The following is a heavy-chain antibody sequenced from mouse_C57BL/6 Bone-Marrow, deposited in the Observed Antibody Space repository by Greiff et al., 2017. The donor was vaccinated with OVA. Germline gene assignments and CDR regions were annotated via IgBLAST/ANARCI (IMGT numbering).Heavy chain of an antibody. D-gene: IGHD1-1*01. V-gene: IGHV1-59*01. CDR2: IDPSDSYT. CDR1: GYTFTSYW. Sequence: QVQLKQPGAELVRPGTSVKLSCKASGYTFTSYWMHWVKQRPGQGLEWIGVIDPSDSYTNYNQKFKGKATLTVDTSSSTAYMQLSSLTSEDSAVYYCAGVYYGSSWGAMDYWGQGTSVTVSS. CDR3: AGVYYGSSWGAMDY. J-gene: IGHJ4*01.